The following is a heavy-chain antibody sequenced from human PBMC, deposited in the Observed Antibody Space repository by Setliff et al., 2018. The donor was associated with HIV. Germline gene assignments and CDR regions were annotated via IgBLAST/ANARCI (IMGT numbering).Heavy chain of an antibody. CDR3: ARALTQRDYCTNGVCLDDDY. CDR2: INPRDGST. D-gene: IGHD2-8*01. V-gene: IGHV1-46*01. CDR1: GYTLTDHY. Sequence: ASVKVSCKASGYTLTDHYIHWVRQAPGQGLEWMGRINPRDGSTTYAQKFQGRVTMTRDTSTSTVYMELSSLRSEDTAVYYCARALTQRDYCTNGVCLDDDYWGQGTLVTVSS. J-gene: IGHJ4*02.